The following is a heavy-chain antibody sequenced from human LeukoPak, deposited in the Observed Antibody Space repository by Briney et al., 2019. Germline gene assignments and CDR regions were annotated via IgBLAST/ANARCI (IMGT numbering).Heavy chain of an antibody. J-gene: IGHJ4*02. V-gene: IGHV3-33*01. D-gene: IGHD3-10*01. CDR3: ARLNDYYGSGSYLDY. CDR1: GFTFSSYG. Sequence: GGSLRLSCAASGFTFSSYGMHWVRQAPGKGLEWVAVIWYDGSNKYYADSVKGRFTIPRDNSKHTLYLQMNSLRAEDTAVYYCARLNDYYGSGSYLDYWGQGALVTVSS. CDR2: IWYDGSNK.